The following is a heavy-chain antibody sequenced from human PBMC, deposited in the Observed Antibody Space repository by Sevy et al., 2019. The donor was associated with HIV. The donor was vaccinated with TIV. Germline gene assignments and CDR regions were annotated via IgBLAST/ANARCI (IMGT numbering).Heavy chain of an antibody. CDR3: AREPSLIVAGAAGYLDY. J-gene: IGHJ4*02. CDR2: MWYDGNNK. V-gene: IGHV3-33*01. D-gene: IGHD2-21*01. CDR1: GFTFSNFG. Sequence: GGSLRLSCTASGFTFSNFGIHWVRQAPGKGLQWVALMWYDGNNKYYADSVKGRFTISRDSSKNTVYLQMNKLRAEDTAMYYCAREPSLIVAGAAGYLDYWGQGTLVTVSS.